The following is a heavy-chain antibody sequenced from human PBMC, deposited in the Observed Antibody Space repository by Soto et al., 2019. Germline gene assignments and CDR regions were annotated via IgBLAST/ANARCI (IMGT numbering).Heavy chain of an antibody. CDR3: AREDNSSLDY. D-gene: IGHD6-19*01. Sequence: PSETLSLTCTVSGGSVSSGSYYWSWIRQPPGKGLEWIGYIDYTGSTNYNPSLKSRVTVSVDTSKNQFSLKLSSVTAADTAVYYCAREDNSSLDYWGQGTLVTVSS. J-gene: IGHJ4*02. CDR2: IDYTGST. V-gene: IGHV4-61*01. CDR1: GGSVSSGSYY.